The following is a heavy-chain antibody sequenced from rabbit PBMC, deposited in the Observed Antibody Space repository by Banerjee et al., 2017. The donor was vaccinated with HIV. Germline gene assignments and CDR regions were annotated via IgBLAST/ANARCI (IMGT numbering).Heavy chain of an antibody. Sequence: QEQLVESGGGLVQPEGSLTLTCTASGFTLSSYCMCWVRQAPGKGLEWIACIYTGSTVAYYASWAKGRFTISKTSSTTVTLQMTSLTAADTATYFCARSHGGDTDYTYAGWGPGTLVTVS. CDR1: GFTLSSYC. J-gene: IGHJ4*01. D-gene: IGHD6-1*01. CDR2: IYTGSTVA. CDR3: ARSHGGDTDYTYAG. V-gene: IGHV1S45*01.